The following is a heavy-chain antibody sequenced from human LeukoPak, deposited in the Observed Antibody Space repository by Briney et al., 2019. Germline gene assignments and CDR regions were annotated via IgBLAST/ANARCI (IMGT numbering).Heavy chain of an antibody. Sequence: SGGSLRLSCAASGFTFSSYWMHWVRQAPGKGLVWVSRINSDGSSTSYADSVKGRFTISRDNAKNTLYLQMNSLRAEDTAVYYCARIDITIFGVVINGMDVWGQGTTVTVSS. D-gene: IGHD3-3*01. CDR1: GFTFSSYW. CDR3: ARIDITIFGVVINGMDV. V-gene: IGHV3-74*01. J-gene: IGHJ6*02. CDR2: INSDGSST.